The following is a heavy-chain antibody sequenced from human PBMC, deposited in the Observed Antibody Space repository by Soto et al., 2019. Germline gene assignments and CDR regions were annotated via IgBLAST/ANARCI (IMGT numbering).Heavy chain of an antibody. CDR2: INHSGST. D-gene: IGHD5-12*01. J-gene: IGHJ4*02. CDR3: ARGGASGYRDRYRPKDY. Sequence: QVQLQQWGAGLLKPSETLSLTCAVYGGSFSGYYWSWIRQPPGKGLEWIGEINHSGSTNYNPSLKRRVTISVDTSKNQFSLKLSSVTAADTAVYYCARGGASGYRDRYRPKDYWGQGTLVTVSS. CDR1: GGSFSGYY. V-gene: IGHV4-34*01.